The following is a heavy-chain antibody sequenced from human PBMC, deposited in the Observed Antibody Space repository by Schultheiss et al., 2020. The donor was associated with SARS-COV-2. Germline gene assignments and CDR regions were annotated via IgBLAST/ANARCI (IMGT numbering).Heavy chain of an antibody. CDR3: ARDLGSGFDP. Sequence: GGSLRLSCAASGFTFSNAWMNWVRQAPGKGLEWVGRIKSNTDGGTTDYAAPVKGRFTISRDNAKNSLYLQMNSLRAEDTAVYYCARDLGSGFDPWGQGTLVTVSS. V-gene: IGHV3-15*01. CDR2: IKSNTDGGTT. J-gene: IGHJ5*02. D-gene: IGHD6-19*01. CDR1: GFTFSNAW.